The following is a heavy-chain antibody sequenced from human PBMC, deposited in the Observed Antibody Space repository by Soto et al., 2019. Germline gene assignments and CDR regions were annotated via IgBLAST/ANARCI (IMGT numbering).Heavy chain of an antibody. D-gene: IGHD3-22*01. Sequence: GGSLRLSCAASGFTFSSYGMHWVRQAPGKGLEWVAVISYDGSNKYYADSVKGRFTISRDNSKNTLYLQMNSLRAEDTAVYYCAILEGYYYDSSGYLAYWGQGTLVTVSS. J-gene: IGHJ4*02. V-gene: IGHV3-30*03. CDR1: GFTFSSYG. CDR3: AILEGYYYDSSGYLAY. CDR2: ISYDGSNK.